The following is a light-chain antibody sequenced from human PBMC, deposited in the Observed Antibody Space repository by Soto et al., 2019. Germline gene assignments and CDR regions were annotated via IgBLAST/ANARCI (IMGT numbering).Light chain of an antibody. CDR3: CSNAGGSTYV. Sequence: ISCTGTSSDVGSHKLVSWYQQYPGKAPKLIIFEASKRPSGVSNRFSGSKSGSTASLTISGLQAEDEANYYCCSNAGGSTYVFGTGTKVTVL. CDR2: EAS. V-gene: IGLV2-23*01. CDR1: SSDVGSHKL. J-gene: IGLJ1*01.